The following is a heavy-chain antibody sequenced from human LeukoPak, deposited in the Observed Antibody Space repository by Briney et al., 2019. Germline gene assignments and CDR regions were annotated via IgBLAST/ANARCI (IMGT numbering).Heavy chain of an antibody. J-gene: IGHJ4*02. Sequence: ASVKVSCKASGGTFSSYAITWVRQAPGQGLEWMGGIIPILNTANYAQTFQGRVTITADESTDTAYMELSSLRSEDTAVYYCARDAGIQLWFDYWGQGTLVTVSS. V-gene: IGHV1-69*01. D-gene: IGHD5-18*01. CDR1: GGTFSSYA. CDR3: ARDAGIQLWFDY. CDR2: IIPILNTA.